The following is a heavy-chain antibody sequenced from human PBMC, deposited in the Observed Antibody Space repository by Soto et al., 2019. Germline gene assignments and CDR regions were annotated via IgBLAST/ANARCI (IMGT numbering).Heavy chain of an antibody. CDR1: GGTFSTYP. CDR2: LIPLFGTT. J-gene: IGHJ5*02. D-gene: IGHD6-13*01. Sequence: QVQLVQSGAEVRMPGSSVKVSCKASGGTFSTYPINWVRQAPGQGLEWMGGLIPLFGTTNYAQKFKGRVTITADESPSTAYIELLSLRAEDAAVYSCARGATHGSRWYFWFDPWGQGTLFSVSS. CDR3: ARGATHGSRWYFWFDP. V-gene: IGHV1-69*01.